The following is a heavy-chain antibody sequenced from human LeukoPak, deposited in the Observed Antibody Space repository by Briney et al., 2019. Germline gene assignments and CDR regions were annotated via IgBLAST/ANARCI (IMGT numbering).Heavy chain of an antibody. J-gene: IGHJ4*02. Sequence: PGGSLRLSCAASGFTFSSYGMHWVRQAPGKGLEWVAFIRYDGSNKYYADSVKGRFTISRDNSKNTLYLQMNSLRAEDTAVYYCAKDRNHCSSTSCQRRGEYYFDYWGQGTLVTVSS. CDR2: IRYDGSNK. D-gene: IGHD2-2*01. CDR1: GFTFSSYG. V-gene: IGHV3-30*02. CDR3: AKDRNHCSSTSCQRRGEYYFDY.